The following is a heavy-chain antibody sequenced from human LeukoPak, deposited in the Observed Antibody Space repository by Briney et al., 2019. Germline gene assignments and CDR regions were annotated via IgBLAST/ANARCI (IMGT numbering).Heavy chain of an antibody. V-gene: IGHV1-18*01. CDR2: ISAYNGKT. CDR3: AKGGAMVATIYY. Sequence: ASVKVSCKASGYTFTNYYITWVRQAPGQGLEWVGWISAYNGKTNYAQKFQGRVTMTIDTSTTTVYMGLRSLTSDDTAMYYCAKGGAMVATIYYWGQGTLVTVSS. J-gene: IGHJ4*02. D-gene: IGHD5-12*01. CDR1: GYTFTNYY.